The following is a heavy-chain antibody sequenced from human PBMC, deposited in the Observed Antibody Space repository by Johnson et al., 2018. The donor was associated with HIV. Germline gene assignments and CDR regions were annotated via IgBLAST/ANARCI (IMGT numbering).Heavy chain of an antibody. CDR3: ARVTRYNWNSDAFDI. V-gene: IGHV3-20*04. J-gene: IGHJ3*02. CDR1: GFTFDDYG. Sequence: VQLVESGGGVVRPGGSLRLSCAASGFTFDDYGMSWVRQAPGKGLEWVSGINWNGGSTGYADSVKCRFTISRDNAKNSLYLQMNSLRAEETALYYCARVTRYNWNSDAFDIWGQGTMVTVSS. D-gene: IGHD1-1*01. CDR2: INWNGGST.